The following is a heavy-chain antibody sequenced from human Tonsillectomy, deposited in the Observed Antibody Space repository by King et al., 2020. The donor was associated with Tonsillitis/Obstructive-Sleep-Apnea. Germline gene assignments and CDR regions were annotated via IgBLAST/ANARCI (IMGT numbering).Heavy chain of an antibody. D-gene: IGHD1-14*01. J-gene: IGHJ6*03. Sequence: QLQESGPGLVKPSETLSLTCTVSGGSISSYYWSWIRQPPGKGLEWIGYIYYSGSTNYNPSLKSRVTISVDTSKNQFSLKLSSVTAADTAVYYCARRTGDYYYYYMDVWGKGTTVTVSS. CDR2: IYYSGST. V-gene: IGHV4-59*08. CDR1: GGSISSYY. CDR3: ARRTGDYYYYYMDV.